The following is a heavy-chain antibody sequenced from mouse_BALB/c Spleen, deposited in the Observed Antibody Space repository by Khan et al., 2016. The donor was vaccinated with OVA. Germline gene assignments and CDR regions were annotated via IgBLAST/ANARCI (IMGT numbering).Heavy chain of an antibody. CDR3: ARDHYGNGFYAMDY. J-gene: IGHJ4*01. CDR1: GYTFTSYW. D-gene: IGHD2-1*01. Sequence: QVQLQQSGAELVKPGAPVKLSCKASGYTFTSYWMHWVKQRPGRGLEWIGRIDPSDSETHYNQKFKDKATLTVDKSSRTAYIQLSSLTSEDSAVYYCARDHYGNGFYAMDYWGQGTSVTVSS. CDR2: IDPSDSET. V-gene: IGHV1-69*02.